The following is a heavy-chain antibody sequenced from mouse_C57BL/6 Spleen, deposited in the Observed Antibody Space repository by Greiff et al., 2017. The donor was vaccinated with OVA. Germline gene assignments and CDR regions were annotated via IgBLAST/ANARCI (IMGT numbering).Heavy chain of an antibody. CDR3: ARQGYYGSSSWFAY. D-gene: IGHD1-1*01. CDR2: IYPGDGDT. V-gene: IGHV1-80*01. Sequence: VQLQQSGAELVKPGASVKISCKASGYAFSSYWMNWVKQRPGKGLEWIGQIYPGDGDTNYNGKFKGKATLTADKSSSTAYMQLSSLTSEDSAVYFCARQGYYGSSSWFAYWGQGTLVTVSA. J-gene: IGHJ3*01. CDR1: GYAFSSYW.